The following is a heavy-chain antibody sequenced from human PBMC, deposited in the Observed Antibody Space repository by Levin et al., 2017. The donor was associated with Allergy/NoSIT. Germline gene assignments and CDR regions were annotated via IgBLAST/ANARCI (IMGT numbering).Heavy chain of an antibody. D-gene: IGHD3-10*01. CDR3: ARDQYYYGSGRYEYFQH. CDR1: GFTFSSYA. Sequence: GESLKISCAASGFTFSSYAMHWVRQAPGKGLEWVAVISYHGSNTYYADSVKGRFTISRDNSKSTLYLQMNSLRAEDTAVYYCARDQYYYGSGRYEYFQHWGQGTLVTVSS. V-gene: IGHV3-30-3*01. J-gene: IGHJ1*01. CDR2: ISYHGSNT.